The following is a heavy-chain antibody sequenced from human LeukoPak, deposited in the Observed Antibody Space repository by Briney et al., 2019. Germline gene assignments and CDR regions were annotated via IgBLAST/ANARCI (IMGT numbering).Heavy chain of an antibody. CDR2: IWYDGSNK. D-gene: IGHD3-22*01. CDR1: GFTFSSYG. CDR3: AKDAFSYDSSGPIDY. V-gene: IGHV3-33*06. J-gene: IGHJ4*02. Sequence: GGSLRLSCAASGFTFSSYGMHWVRQAPGKGLEWVAVIWYDGSNKYYADSVKGRFTISRDNSKNTLYLQMNSLRAEDTAVYYCAKDAFSYDSSGPIDYLGQGTLVTVSS.